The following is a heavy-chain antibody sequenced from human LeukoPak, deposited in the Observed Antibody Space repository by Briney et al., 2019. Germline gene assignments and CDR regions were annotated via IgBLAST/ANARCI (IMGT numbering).Heavy chain of an antibody. D-gene: IGHD4-17*01. CDR1: GGSLSGYY. J-gene: IGHJ4*02. V-gene: IGHV4-59*01. Sequence: PAETLSLTCTVSGGSLSGYYWSWLRQPPGKGLEWIGYIYHGGTTNYNPSIQSRLTISVDTSKTQFSLKMSSVTAADTVVYYCARVIYYGDYRGYCDYWGQGNLVTVSS. CDR2: IYHGGTT. CDR3: ARVIYYGDYRGYCDY.